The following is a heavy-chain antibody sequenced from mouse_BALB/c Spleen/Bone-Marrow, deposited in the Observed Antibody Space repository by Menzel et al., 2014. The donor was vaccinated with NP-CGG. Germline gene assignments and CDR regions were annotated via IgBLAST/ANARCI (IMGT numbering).Heavy chain of an antibody. CDR1: GFNIKDTY. CDR2: IDPANGNT. J-gene: IGHJ3*01. V-gene: IGHV14-3*02. D-gene: IGHD1-1*01. Sequence: EVQLQQSGAELVKPGASVKLSCTASGFNIKDTYMHWVKQRPEQGLEWIGRIDPANGNTKYDPKFQGKATITADTSSNTAYLQLSSLTSEDTAVDYCANYYCGSSLFAYWGQGTLVTVSA. CDR3: ANYYCGSSLFAY.